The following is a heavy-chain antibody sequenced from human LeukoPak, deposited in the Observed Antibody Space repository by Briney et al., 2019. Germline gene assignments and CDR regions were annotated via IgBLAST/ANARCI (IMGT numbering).Heavy chain of an antibody. CDR3: ARVLECSSTSCYRGGFDP. D-gene: IGHD2-2*01. V-gene: IGHV4-59*01. CDR1: GGSISSYY. Sequence: PSETLPLTCTVSGGSISSYYWSWIRQPPGKGLEWIGYIYYSGSTNYNPSLKSRVTISVDTSKNQFSLKLSSVTAADTAVYYCARVLECSSTSCYRGGFDPWGQGTLVTVSS. CDR2: IYYSGST. J-gene: IGHJ5*02.